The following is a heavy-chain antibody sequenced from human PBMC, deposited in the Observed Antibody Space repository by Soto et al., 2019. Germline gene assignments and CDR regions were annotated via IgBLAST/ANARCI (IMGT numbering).Heavy chain of an antibody. CDR1: GFTFSSYW. Sequence: EVQLVESGGGLVQPGGSLRLSCAASGFTFSSYWMSWVRQAPGKGLECVANIKEDGSVKSYVDSVEGRFTISRDNAKNSLYLEMNSLRVEDTAVYYCARDPEFSAFDIWGQGTMVTVSS. CDR3: ARDPEFSAFDI. CDR2: IKEDGSVK. J-gene: IGHJ3*02. V-gene: IGHV3-7*01.